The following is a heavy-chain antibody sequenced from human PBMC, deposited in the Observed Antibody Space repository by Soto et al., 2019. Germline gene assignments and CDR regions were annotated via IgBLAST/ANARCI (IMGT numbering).Heavy chain of an antibody. D-gene: IGHD4-17*01. Sequence: CRGSGYSFSTYWIGWVRQKPGKGLEWVGIIYPRDSDTRYSPSFQGQVTISADKSINTAYLQWSSLKASDTATYYCARVKMTAVTLKYYYGLDVWGQGTTVTVSS. V-gene: IGHV5-51*01. CDR3: ARVKMTAVTLKYYYGLDV. J-gene: IGHJ6*02. CDR2: IYPRDSDT. CDR1: GYSFSTYW.